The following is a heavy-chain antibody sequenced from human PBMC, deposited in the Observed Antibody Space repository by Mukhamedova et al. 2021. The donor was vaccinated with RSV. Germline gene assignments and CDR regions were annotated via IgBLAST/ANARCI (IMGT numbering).Heavy chain of an antibody. CDR3: ARYYYDSSGYYYDY. V-gene: IGHV2-26*01. D-gene: IGHD3-22*01. J-gene: IGHJ4*02. Sequence: GKALEWLAHIFSNDEKSYSTSLKSRLTISKDTSKSQVVLTMTNMDPVDTATYYCARYYYDSSGYYYDYWGQGTLVTVSS. CDR2: IFSNDEK.